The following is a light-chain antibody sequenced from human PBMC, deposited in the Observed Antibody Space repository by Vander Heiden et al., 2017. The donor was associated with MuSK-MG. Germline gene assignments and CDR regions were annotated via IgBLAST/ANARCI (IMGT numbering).Light chain of an antibody. Sequence: DIQMTQSPSTLSASVGDRVTITCRASQSISYWLAWYQQKPGKAPKLLIYKASSLESGVPSRFSGSGSGTEFTLTISSLQPDDFATYYCQHENSSPTTFGQGTKLDIK. CDR2: KAS. CDR1: QSISYW. J-gene: IGKJ2*01. V-gene: IGKV1-5*03. CDR3: QHENSSPTT.